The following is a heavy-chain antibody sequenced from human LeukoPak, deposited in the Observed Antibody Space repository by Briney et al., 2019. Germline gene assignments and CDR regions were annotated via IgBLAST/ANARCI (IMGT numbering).Heavy chain of an antibody. CDR3: ARIRFNYYDSSGIDY. D-gene: IGHD3-22*01. CDR1: GGTFSSYA. V-gene: IGHV1-69*04. J-gene: IGHJ4*02. Sequence: SVKVSCKASGGTFSSYAISWVRQAPGQGLEWMGRIIPILGIANYAQKFQGRVAITADKSTSTAYMELSSLRSEDTAVYYCARIRFNYYDSSGIDYWGQGTLVTVSS. CDR2: IIPILGIA.